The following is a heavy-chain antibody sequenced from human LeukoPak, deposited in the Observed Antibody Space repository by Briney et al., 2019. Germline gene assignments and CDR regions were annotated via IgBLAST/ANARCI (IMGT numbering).Heavy chain of an antibody. V-gene: IGHV1-18*01. Sequence: ASVKVSCKASGGTFSSYAFSWVRQAPGQELEWMGGISDYNGNTNYAQKFQGGVTMTTDASTSTAYMELRSLRSDDTAVYYCARETPVMITFGGVMDFYYYMDVWGKGTTVTISS. CDR1: GGTFSSYA. CDR2: ISDYNGNT. J-gene: IGHJ6*03. CDR3: ARETPVMITFGGVMDFYYYMDV. D-gene: IGHD3-16*01.